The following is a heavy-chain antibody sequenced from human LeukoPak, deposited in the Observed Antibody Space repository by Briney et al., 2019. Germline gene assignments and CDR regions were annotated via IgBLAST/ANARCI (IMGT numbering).Heavy chain of an antibody. CDR2: IYSGGST. V-gene: IGHV3-53*01. CDR1: GFTFSRNG. Sequence: PGGSLRLSCAASGFTFSRNGMAWVRQAPGKGLEWVSVIYSGGSTYYADSVKGRFTISRDNSKNTLYLQMNSLRAEDTAVYYCARGRARYFDLWGRGTLVTVSS. CDR3: ARGRARYFDL. J-gene: IGHJ2*01.